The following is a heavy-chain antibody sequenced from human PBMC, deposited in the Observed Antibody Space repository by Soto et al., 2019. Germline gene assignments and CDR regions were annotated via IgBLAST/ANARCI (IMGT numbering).Heavy chain of an antibody. CDR2: IRSKGDSYAT. CDR1: GFSFSYFP. Sequence: SLRLSCAASGFSFSYFPINWVRQASGKGLEWVARIRSKGDSYATTYAESVKGRSTISRDDSKNTSFLHMNSLKTDDTAVYFCASFRAWGQGTLVTVSS. V-gene: IGHV3-73*01. CDR3: ASFRA. J-gene: IGHJ5*02.